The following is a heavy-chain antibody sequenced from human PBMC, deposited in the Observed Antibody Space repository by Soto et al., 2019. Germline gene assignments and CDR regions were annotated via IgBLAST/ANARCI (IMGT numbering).Heavy chain of an antibody. CDR2: INSDGSST. Sequence: GGSLRLSCAASGFTFSSYWMHWVRQAPGKGLVWVSRINSDGSSTSYANSVKGRFTISRDNAKNTVYLQMNSLRAEDTAVYYCASIPDVDTAMDQYGMDVWGQGTTVTVSS. J-gene: IGHJ6*02. CDR1: GFTFSSYW. CDR3: ASIPDVDTAMDQYGMDV. V-gene: IGHV3-74*01. D-gene: IGHD5-18*01.